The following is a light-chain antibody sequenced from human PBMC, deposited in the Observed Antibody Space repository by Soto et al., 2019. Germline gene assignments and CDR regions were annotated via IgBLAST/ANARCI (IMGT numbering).Light chain of an antibody. Sequence: EIVLTQSPGTLCLSPGERPTLSCRASQSVGRDYLAWYQPKPGQGPRLLIYHACSRATVIPDRFSGSGSGTDFTLNISRLEPEDFAEFYCQNYPSSPLTFGGANQAEIK. CDR3: QNYPSSPLT. CDR1: QSVGRDY. V-gene: IGKV3-20*01. J-gene: IGKJ4*01. CDR2: HAC.